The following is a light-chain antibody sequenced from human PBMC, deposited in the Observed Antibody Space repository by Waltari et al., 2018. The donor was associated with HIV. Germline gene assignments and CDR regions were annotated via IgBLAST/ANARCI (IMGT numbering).Light chain of an antibody. J-gene: IGLJ2*01. CDR2: ENT. V-gene: IGLV1-51*02. Sequence: QSVLTQPHSVSAAPGQKVTIPCSGDDSNIGTNSVSWYHQLPGTAPKLLIYENTKRPSGIPDRFSGSKSGTSATLGITGLQTGDAADYYCGTWDTRLRAGVFGGGTKLTVL. CDR3: GTWDTRLRAGV. CDR1: DSNIGTNS.